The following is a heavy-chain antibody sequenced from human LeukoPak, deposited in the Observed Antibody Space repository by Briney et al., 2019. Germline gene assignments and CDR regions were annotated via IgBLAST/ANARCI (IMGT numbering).Heavy chain of an antibody. CDR2: ISGSGGST. J-gene: IGHJ4*02. CDR3: AKDNGEKAYYDFRSGLDFDY. Sequence: GGSLRLSCAASGFTFSSYVMSWVRQAPGKGLEWVSAISGSGGSTYYADSVKGRITISRDNSKNTLYLQMNSLRAEDTAVYYCAKDNGEKAYYDFRSGLDFDYWGQGTLVTVSS. D-gene: IGHD3-3*01. V-gene: IGHV3-23*01. CDR1: GFTFSSYV.